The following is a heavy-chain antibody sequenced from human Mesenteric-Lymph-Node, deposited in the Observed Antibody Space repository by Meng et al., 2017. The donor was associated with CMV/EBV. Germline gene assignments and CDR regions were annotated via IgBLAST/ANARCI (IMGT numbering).Heavy chain of an antibody. V-gene: IGHV3-33*03. Sequence: GESLKISCAASGFTFNVYGMHWVRQAPGKGLEWVAVIWYDGSNKYYADSVKGRFTISRDNSKNTLYLEMKSLRAEDTAVYYCAKDGGGGNSHDAFDMWGQGTKVTVSS. CDR3: AKDGGGGNSHDAFDM. J-gene: IGHJ3*02. D-gene: IGHD3-16*01. CDR1: GFTFNVYG. CDR2: IWYDGSNK.